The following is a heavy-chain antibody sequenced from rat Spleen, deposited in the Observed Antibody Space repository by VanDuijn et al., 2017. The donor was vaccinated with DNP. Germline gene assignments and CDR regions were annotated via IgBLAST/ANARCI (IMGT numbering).Heavy chain of an antibody. D-gene: IGHD1-10*01. CDR1: GYSIKSSY. V-gene: IGHV3-1*01. J-gene: IGHJ1*01. Sequence: EVQLQESGPGLVKPSQSISLTCSVTGYSIKSSYKWNWIRKFPGNKMEWMGYISYSGSTGYNPSLKSRISITRDTSRNQFFLQLNSVASEDTATYYCARYRITTYYYFDLWGPGTMVTVSS. CDR2: ISYSGST. CDR3: ARYRITTYYYFDL.